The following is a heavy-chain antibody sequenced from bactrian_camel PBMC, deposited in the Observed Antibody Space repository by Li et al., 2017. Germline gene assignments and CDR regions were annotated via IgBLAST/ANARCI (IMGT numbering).Heavy chain of an antibody. Sequence: VQLVESGGGLVQPGGSLRISCAASGFTFSDYGMIWIRQAPGKEREGVAIIDSDGTTSYADSVQGRFTISQDNAKNTLYLQMNSLKPEDTAMYYCAAAFAFSRGLCFGADFRVWGQGTQVTVS. CDR2: IDSDGTT. CDR3: AAAFAFSRGLCFGADFRV. V-gene: IGHV3S42*01. D-gene: IGHD4*01. J-gene: IGHJ6*01. CDR1: GFTFSDYG.